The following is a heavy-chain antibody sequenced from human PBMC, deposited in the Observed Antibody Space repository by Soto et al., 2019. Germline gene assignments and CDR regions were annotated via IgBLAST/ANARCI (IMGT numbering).Heavy chain of an antibody. D-gene: IGHD1-26*01. Sequence: GGSLILSCITSGFTFGYYAMIWFRQAPGKGLEWVSFITSKRYGGKTEYAASVKGRFTISRDDSKSVAYLQMNSLRTDDTAVYYCSRLPPNNWGAPLDFWGQGTLVTVSS. CDR1: GFTFGYYA. J-gene: IGHJ4*02. V-gene: IGHV3-49*03. CDR2: ITSKRYGGKT. CDR3: SRLPPNNWGAPLDF.